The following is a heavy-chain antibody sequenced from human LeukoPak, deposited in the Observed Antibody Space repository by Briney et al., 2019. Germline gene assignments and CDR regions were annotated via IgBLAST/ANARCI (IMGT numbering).Heavy chain of an antibody. J-gene: IGHJ3*02. Sequence: ASVKVSCKASGYSFISHHMHWVRQAPGQGLEWMGRIIPILGIANYAQKFQGRVTITADKSTSTAYMELSSLRSEDTAVYYCAIGYCSGGSCWFMVSAFDIWGQGTMVTVSS. V-gene: IGHV1-69*04. CDR3: AIGYCSGGSCWFMVSAFDI. CDR1: GYSFISHH. D-gene: IGHD2-15*01. CDR2: IIPILGIA.